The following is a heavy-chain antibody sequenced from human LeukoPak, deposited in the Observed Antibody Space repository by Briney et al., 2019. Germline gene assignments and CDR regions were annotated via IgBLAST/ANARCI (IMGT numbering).Heavy chain of an antibody. CDR2: INWNGGST. D-gene: IGHD2-8*01. CDR3: ARDKRSGLYYYYYYYYMDV. V-gene: IGHV3-20*04. J-gene: IGHJ6*03. Sequence: GGSLRLSCAASGFTFDDYGMSWVRQAPGKGLEWVSGINWNGGSTGYADSVKGRFTISRDNAKNSLYLQMNSLRAEDTALYYCARDKRSGLYYYYYYYYMDVWGKGTTVTVSS. CDR1: GFTFDDYG.